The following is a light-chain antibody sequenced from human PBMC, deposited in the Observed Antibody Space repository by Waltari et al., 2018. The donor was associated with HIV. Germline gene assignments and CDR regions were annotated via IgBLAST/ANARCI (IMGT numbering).Light chain of an antibody. V-gene: IGLV2-14*03. Sequence: QSVLTQPDSVSGSPGQSITISCTGTNDDIGSYIYVSWYQQHPGKAPKLLMYDVSSRPSGVSDRFSGSKSGHTASLTISVIQTEDEAHYYCTSYTSLTTVVFGGGTKLTVL. CDR1: NDDIGSYIY. CDR3: TSYTSLTTVV. CDR2: DVS. J-gene: IGLJ2*01.